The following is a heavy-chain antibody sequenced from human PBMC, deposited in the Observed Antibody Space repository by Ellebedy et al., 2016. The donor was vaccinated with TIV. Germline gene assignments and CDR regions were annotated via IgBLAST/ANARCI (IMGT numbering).Heavy chain of an antibody. Sequence: SETLSLXXTVSGSSVNNAAYHWSWIRPHPGKGLEWIGYIYSGVTVYSNPSLESRVTISVDPSSNQFSLKLTSVTAADMAVYYCARETGGTLDFWGLGTLVLVSS. V-gene: IGHV4-31*03. CDR3: ARETGGTLDF. J-gene: IGHJ4*02. CDR1: GSSVNNAAYH. D-gene: IGHD1-14*01. CDR2: IYSGVTV.